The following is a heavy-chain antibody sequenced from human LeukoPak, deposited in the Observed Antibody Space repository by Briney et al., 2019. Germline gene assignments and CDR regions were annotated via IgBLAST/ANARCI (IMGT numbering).Heavy chain of an antibody. Sequence: GGSVRLSYAASGFSFNNNAMSWVRQAPGKGLEWVSAINGGGDATEYADSVKGRFTISRDNSKKTLYLQMNSLRPEDTAVYYCARCTASCYANAFDVWGQGTLLTVS. D-gene: IGHD2-2*01. V-gene: IGHV3-23*01. CDR3: ARCTASCYANAFDV. CDR1: GFSFNNNA. CDR2: INGGGDAT. J-gene: IGHJ3*01.